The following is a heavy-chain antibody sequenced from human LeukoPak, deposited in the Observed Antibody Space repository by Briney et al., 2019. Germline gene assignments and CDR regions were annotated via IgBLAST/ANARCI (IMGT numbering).Heavy chain of an antibody. CDR3: ARLSIVGATNFDY. CDR2: IYYSGST. V-gene: IGHV4-59*08. D-gene: IGHD1-26*01. Sequence: SETLSLTCTVSGASITSYYWSWIRQPPGKGLEWIGYIYYSGSTTYKPSLKSRVTISVDTSKNQFSLKLSSVTTADTAVYYCARLSIVGATNFDYWGQGTLVTVSS. CDR1: GASITSYY. J-gene: IGHJ4*02.